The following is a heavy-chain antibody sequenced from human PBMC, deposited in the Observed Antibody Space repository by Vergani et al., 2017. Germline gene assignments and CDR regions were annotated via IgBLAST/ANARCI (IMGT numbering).Heavy chain of an antibody. J-gene: IGHJ6*02. CDR3: ARDRSRSYGGYYYYYGMDV. D-gene: IGHD6-13*01. CDR1: GFTFISYS. V-gene: IGHV3-48*01. Sequence: EVQLVESGGGLVQPGGSLRLSCAASGFTFISYSMNWVRQAPGKGLEWVSYISSSSRTIYYADSVKGRFTISRDNAKNSLYLQMNSLRAEDTAVYYCARDRSRSYGGYYYYYGMDVWGQGTTVTVSS. CDR2: ISSSSRTI.